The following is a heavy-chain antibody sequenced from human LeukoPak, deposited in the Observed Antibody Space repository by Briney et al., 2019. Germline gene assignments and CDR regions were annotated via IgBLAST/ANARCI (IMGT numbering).Heavy chain of an antibody. D-gene: IGHD6-19*01. CDR3: ARVGAVAAPFDY. V-gene: IGHV1-69*06. J-gene: IGHJ4*02. CDR2: IIPIFGTA. CDR1: GGTFSSYA. Sequence: SVKVSCKASGGTFSSYAISWVRQAPGQGLEWMGGIIPIFGTANYAQKFQGRVTITADKSTSTAYMELSSLRSEDTAVYYCARVGAVAAPFDYWGQGTLVTVSS.